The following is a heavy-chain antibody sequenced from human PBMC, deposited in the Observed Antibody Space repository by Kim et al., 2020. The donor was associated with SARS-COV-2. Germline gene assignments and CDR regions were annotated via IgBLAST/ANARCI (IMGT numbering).Heavy chain of an antibody. J-gene: IGHJ5*02. D-gene: IGHD6-19*01. CDR2: IYYSGST. CDR1: GGSISSGGYY. CDR3: ASDFRQYSSCWSSPFDP. Sequence: SETLSLTCTVSGGSISSGGYYWSWIRQHPGKGLEWIGYIYYSGSTYYNPSLKSRVTISVDTSKNQFSLKLSSVTAADTAVYYCASDFRQYSSCWSSPFDPWGQGTLVTVSS. V-gene: IGHV4-31*03.